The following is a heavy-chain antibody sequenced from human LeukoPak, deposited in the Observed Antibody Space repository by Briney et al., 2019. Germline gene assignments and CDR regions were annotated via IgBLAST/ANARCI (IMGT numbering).Heavy chain of an antibody. V-gene: IGHV4-4*07. CDR1: GGSISSYY. J-gene: IGHJ4*02. CDR3: ARPIWYGSDTTAFDY. CDR2: IYNSGST. Sequence: SETLSLTCTVSGGSISSYYWSWIRQPAGKGLEWIGRIYNSGSTNYNTNYNPSLTTRVTMSVDTSKNQFSLKLNSVSAADTAVYFCARPIWYGSDTTAFDYWGQATLVTVSP. D-gene: IGHD3-10*01.